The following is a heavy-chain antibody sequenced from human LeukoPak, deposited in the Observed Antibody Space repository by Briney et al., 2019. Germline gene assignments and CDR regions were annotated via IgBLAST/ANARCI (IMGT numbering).Heavy chain of an antibody. D-gene: IGHD1/OR15-1a*01. J-gene: IGHJ3*02. CDR3: AKDRGSEQGAFDI. Sequence: PGGSLRLSCAASGFTFDDYAMHWVRQAPGKGLEWVSGISWNSGGIGYADSVKGRFTISRDNAKNSLYLQMNSLRAEDMALYYCAKDRGSEQGAFDIWGQGTMVTVSS. CDR1: GFTFDDYA. CDR2: ISWNSGGI. V-gene: IGHV3-9*03.